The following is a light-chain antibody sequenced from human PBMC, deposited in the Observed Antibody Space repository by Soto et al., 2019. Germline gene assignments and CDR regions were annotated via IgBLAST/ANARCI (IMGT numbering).Light chain of an antibody. V-gene: IGKV1-39*01. CDR1: QAISNY. CDR2: GAK. Sequence: DLHVRQFPSSLAASVGSSATIDSRASQAISNYLNWYQQKPGKAPNLLIFGAKTLQSGVPSRFSGSGYGTDFTLTITTLQPEDVGMYYCQQCHATPLTFGQGTGLEIK. J-gene: IGKJ5*01. CDR3: QQCHATPLT.